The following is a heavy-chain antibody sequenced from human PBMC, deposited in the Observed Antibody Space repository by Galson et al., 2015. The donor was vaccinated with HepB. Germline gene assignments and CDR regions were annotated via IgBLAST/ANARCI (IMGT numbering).Heavy chain of an antibody. CDR3: ARERGMRDTMVRGVIKTHTDYYYYGMDV. CDR1: GFTFSSYA. V-gene: IGHV3-30*04. CDR2: ISYDGSNK. J-gene: IGHJ6*02. Sequence: SLRLSCAASGFTFSSYAMHWVRQAPGKGLEWVAVISYDGSNKYYADSVKGRFTISRDNSKNTLYLQMNSLRAEDTAVYYCARERGMRDTMVRGVIKTHTDYYYYGMDVWGQGTTVTVSS. D-gene: IGHD3-10*01.